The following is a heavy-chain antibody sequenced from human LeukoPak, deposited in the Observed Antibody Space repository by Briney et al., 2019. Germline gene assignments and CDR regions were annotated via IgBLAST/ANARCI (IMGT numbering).Heavy chain of an antibody. D-gene: IGHD6-13*01. CDR3: ARDTRAESAAAGSTDY. Sequence: KTSETLSLTCTVSGGSISSYYWSWIRQPAGKGLEWIGRIYTSGSTNYNPSLKSRVTMSVDTSKNQFSLKLSSVTAADTAVYYCARDTRAESAAAGSTDYWGQGTLVTVSS. V-gene: IGHV4-4*07. CDR1: GGSISSYY. CDR2: IYTSGST. J-gene: IGHJ4*02.